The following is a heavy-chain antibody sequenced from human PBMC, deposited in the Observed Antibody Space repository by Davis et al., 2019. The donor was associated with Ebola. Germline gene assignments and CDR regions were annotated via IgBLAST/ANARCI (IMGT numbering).Heavy chain of an antibody. J-gene: IGHJ4*02. CDR2: IYYSGTT. CDR1: GVSISSGAYC. CDR3: ARVIPHTGTYQKYYFDY. D-gene: IGHD1-26*01. Sequence: SETLSLTCSVSGVSISSGAYCWSWIRQHPGKGLEYIGYIYYSGTTYYNPSLKSRVAISIDTSKNQISLKLTSVTVADTAVYYCARVIPHTGTYQKYYFDYWGQGNLVTVSS. V-gene: IGHV4-31*03.